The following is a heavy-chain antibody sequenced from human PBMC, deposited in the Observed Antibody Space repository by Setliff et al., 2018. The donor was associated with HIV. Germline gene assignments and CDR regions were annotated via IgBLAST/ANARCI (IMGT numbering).Heavy chain of an antibody. D-gene: IGHD3-3*01. CDR3: VRGADFYTPRKRIFDY. V-gene: IGHV4-34*01. Sequence: SETLSLTCAVYGASLSPYFWHWIRQSPGKGLEWIGEISHNGGFNYSPSLESRLTMSVDTPRNQVSLNLSAVTAADTAIYYCVRGADFYTPRKRIFDYWGQGMSVTVSS. CDR2: ISHNGGF. J-gene: IGHJ4*02. CDR1: GASLSPYF.